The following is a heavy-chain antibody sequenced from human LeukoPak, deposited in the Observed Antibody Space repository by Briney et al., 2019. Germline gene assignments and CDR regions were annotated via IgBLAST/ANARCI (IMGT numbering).Heavy chain of an antibody. CDR2: ISAYNGNT. J-gene: IGHJ4*02. Sequence: ASVKVSCKSSGYTFTSYGISWVRQAPGQGLEWMGWISAYNGNTNYAQKLQGRVTMTTDTPTSTAYMELRSLRSDDTAVYYCARDGTFNYYGSGSYYGPFPAHDYWGQGTLVTVSS. V-gene: IGHV1-18*01. CDR3: ARDGTFNYYGSGSYYGPFPAHDY. CDR1: GYTFTSYG. D-gene: IGHD3-10*01.